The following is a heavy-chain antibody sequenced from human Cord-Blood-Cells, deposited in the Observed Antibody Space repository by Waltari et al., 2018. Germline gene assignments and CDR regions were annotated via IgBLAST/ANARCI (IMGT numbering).Heavy chain of an antibody. CDR1: GFTFSSYC. D-gene: IGHD1-20*01. V-gene: IGHV3-7*01. CDR2: IKQDGSEK. CDR3: WGNWNYFDY. J-gene: IGHJ4*02. Sequence: EVQLVESGGGLVQPGGSLRLSCAASGFTFSSYCMSWVRQAPGKGLEGVANIKQDGSEKYYVDSVKGRFTISRDNAKNSLYLQMNSLRAEDTAVYYCWGNWNYFDYWGQGTLVTVSS.